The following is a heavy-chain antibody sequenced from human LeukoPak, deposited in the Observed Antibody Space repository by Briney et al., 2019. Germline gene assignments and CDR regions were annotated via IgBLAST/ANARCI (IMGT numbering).Heavy chain of an antibody. CDR3: SRENGAFSPFGY. D-gene: IGHD2-8*01. J-gene: IGHJ4*02. CDR2: VSLSGLT. CDR1: GGSITSTNW. V-gene: IGHV4-4*02. Sequence: PSETLSRTCGVSGGSITSTNWWSWVRQPPGQGLEWIGEVSLSGLTNYNPSLSSRVIMALDTSTNHLSLHLTSVTAADTAVYYCSRENGAFSPFGYWGQGYLVTVLS.